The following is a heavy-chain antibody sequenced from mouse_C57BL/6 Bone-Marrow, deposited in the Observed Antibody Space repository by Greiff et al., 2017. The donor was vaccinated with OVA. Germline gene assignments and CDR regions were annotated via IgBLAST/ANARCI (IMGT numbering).Heavy chain of an antibody. CDR1: GFTFTSYA. D-gene: IGHD4-1*02. CDR3: ARDSNCAGTMDY. Sequence: EVKLVESGGGLVKPGGSLKLSCAASGFTFTSYAITWVRQTPEKRLEWVGTICAGGSYTNYPANVKGRSTLPVDTANNNLYLQLSHLTSEDTAVYDCARDSNCAGTMDYWGQGTSVTVSS. V-gene: IGHV5-4*01. J-gene: IGHJ4*01. CDR2: ICAGGSYT.